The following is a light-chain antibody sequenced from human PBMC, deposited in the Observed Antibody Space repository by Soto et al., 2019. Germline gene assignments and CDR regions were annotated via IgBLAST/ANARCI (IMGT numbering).Light chain of an antibody. CDR1: QGIGNY. CDR3: QKYNIAPQT. CDR2: AAS. V-gene: IGKV1-27*01. Sequence: DIQMTQSPSSLSASVGDRLTITCRASQGIGNYLAWYQQKPGKVPKLLIYAASTLQSGVPSRFSGSGSGTDFTLTISSLQPEDVATYYCQKYNIAPQTFGQGTKVEIK. J-gene: IGKJ1*01.